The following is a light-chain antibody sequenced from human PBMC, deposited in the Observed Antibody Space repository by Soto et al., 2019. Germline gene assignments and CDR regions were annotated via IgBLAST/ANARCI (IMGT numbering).Light chain of an antibody. Sequence: QSALTQPASVSGSPGQSITISCTGTSSDVGSYNYVSWYQQHPGKAPKLMIYEVSNRPSGVSNRFSGSKSGSTASLTISGLQAEDAADYYCSSYTSSTPRVFGGGTKLTVL. CDR2: EVS. J-gene: IGLJ3*02. CDR1: SSDVGSYNY. V-gene: IGLV2-14*01. CDR3: SSYTSSTPRV.